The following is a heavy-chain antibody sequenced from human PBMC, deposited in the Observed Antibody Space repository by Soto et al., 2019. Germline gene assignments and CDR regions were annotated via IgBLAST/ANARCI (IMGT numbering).Heavy chain of an antibody. J-gene: IGHJ4*02. D-gene: IGHD3-3*01. CDR1: GFTFSSYA. Sequence: GGSLRLSCAASGFTFSSYAMSWVRQAPGKGLEWVSAISGSGGSTYYADSVKGRFTISRDNSKNTLYLQMNSLRAEDTAVYYCAKPLFWSDIRWYFDYWGQGTLVTVSS. CDR3: AKPLFWSDIRWYFDY. V-gene: IGHV3-23*01. CDR2: ISGSGGST.